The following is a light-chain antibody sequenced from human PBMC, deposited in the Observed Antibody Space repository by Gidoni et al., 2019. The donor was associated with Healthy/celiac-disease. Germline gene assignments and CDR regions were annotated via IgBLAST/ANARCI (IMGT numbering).Light chain of an antibody. Sequence: HLVLTQSPSASASLGASVKLTCTLSSGHSSYDIAWYQQQPEKGPRYLMKINSDGSHSKGDGIPVRFSGSSSGAERYLTISSLQSEDEADYYCQTWGTGIHVFGTGTKVTVL. CDR3: QTWGTGIHV. V-gene: IGLV4-69*01. CDR1: SGHSSYD. CDR2: INSDGSH. J-gene: IGLJ1*01.